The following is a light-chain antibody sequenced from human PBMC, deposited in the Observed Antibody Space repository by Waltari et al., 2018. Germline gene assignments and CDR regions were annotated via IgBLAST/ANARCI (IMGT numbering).Light chain of an antibody. CDR1: QSINRN. CDR3: QQYNNWPPLT. CDR2: GAS. V-gene: IGKV3-15*01. J-gene: IGKJ4*01. Sequence: IILTQSPATLSVSPGGTATLSCRASQSINRNLSWYQQKPGQTPRLLMYGASTRASGVPGRFSGSGSGTEFTLTISSLQSEDFAVYYCQQYNNWPPLTFGGGTKVEI.